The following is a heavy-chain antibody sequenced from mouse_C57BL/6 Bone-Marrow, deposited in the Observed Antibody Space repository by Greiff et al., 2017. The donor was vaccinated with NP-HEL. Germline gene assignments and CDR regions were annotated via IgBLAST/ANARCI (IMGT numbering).Heavy chain of an antibody. J-gene: IGHJ4*01. Sequence: VKVVESGPGLVAPSQSLSITCTVSGFSLTSYAISWVRQPPGKGLEWLGVIWTGGGTNYNSALKSRLSISKDNSKSQVFLKMNSLQTDDTARYYCASHYYGSSSYYAMDYWGQGTSVTVSS. D-gene: IGHD1-1*01. CDR3: ASHYYGSSSYYAMDY. CDR2: IWTGGGT. V-gene: IGHV2-9-1*01. CDR1: GFSLTSYA.